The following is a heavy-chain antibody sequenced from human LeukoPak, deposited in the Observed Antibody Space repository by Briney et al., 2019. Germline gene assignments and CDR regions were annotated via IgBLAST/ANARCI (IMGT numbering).Heavy chain of an antibody. Sequence: SETLSLTCTVSGGSISSGYYWGWIRQPPGKGLEWIGSIYHSGSTYYNPSLKSRVTISVDTSKNQFSLKLSSVTAADTAVYYCARAPMAHGWIDYWGQGTLVTVSS. D-gene: IGHD2-15*01. CDR3: ARAPMAHGWIDY. J-gene: IGHJ4*02. CDR1: GGSISSGYY. CDR2: IYHSGST. V-gene: IGHV4-38-2*02.